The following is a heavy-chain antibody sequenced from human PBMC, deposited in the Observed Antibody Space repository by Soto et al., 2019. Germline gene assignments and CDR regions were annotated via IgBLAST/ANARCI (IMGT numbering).Heavy chain of an antibody. CDR3: ARDLRVCGGYCSSNSCCYYYGMDV. CDR1: GGTFSSYA. V-gene: IGHV1-69*13. J-gene: IGHJ6*02. D-gene: IGHD2-2*01. Sequence: SVKVSCKASGGTFSSYAISWVRQAPGQGLEWMGGIIPIFGTANYAQKFQGRVTITADESTSTAYMELSSLRSEDTAVYYCARDLRVCGGYCSSNSCCYYYGMDVWGQGTTVTVSS. CDR2: IIPIFGTA.